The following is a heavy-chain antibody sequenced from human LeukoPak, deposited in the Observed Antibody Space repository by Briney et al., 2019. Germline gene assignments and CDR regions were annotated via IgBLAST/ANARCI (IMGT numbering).Heavy chain of an antibody. D-gene: IGHD3-22*01. V-gene: IGHV3-23*01. J-gene: IGHJ4*02. CDR2: ISDDSSFT. Sequence: GGSLRLSCAASGLVFGKYAMAWVRQAPGKGLECVSIISDDSSFTYYLDSVKGRFTISRDNSKNTLYLQMNSLRAEDTAVYYCATLITMIVVVPYYFDYWGQGTLDTVSS. CDR1: GLVFGKYA. CDR3: ATLITMIVVVPYYFDY.